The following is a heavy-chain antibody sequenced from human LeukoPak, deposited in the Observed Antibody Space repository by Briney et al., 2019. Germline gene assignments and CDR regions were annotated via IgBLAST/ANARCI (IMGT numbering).Heavy chain of an antibody. CDR3: ASVTVTTWAPDGHMDV. CDR1: GGTFSNYA. D-gene: IGHD4-11*01. V-gene: IGHV1-69*05. Sequence: SVKVSCKASGGTFSNYAISWVRQAPGQGLEWMGRIIPMFGTTNYAQNFPGRVTITTDESTSTAYMEVSSLRIEDTAVYYCASVTVTTWAPDGHMDVWGKGTTVTVSS. J-gene: IGHJ6*03. CDR2: IIPMFGTT.